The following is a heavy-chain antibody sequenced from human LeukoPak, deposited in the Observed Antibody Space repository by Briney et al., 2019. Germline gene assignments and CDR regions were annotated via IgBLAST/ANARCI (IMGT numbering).Heavy chain of an antibody. CDR3: AKDLRGSPNWFDP. J-gene: IGHJ5*02. CDR1: GFTFSSYA. V-gene: IGHV3-23*01. CDR2: ISGSGGST. Sequence: PGGSLRLSCAASGFTFSSYAMHWVRQAPGKGLEWVSAISGSGGSTYYADSAKGRFTISRDNSKNTLYLQMNSLRAEDTAVYYCAKDLRGSPNWFDPWGQGTLVTVSS. D-gene: IGHD6-13*01.